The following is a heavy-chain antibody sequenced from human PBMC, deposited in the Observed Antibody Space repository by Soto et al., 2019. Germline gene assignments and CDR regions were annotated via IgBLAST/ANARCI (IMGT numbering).Heavy chain of an antibody. V-gene: IGHV4-61*01. D-gene: IGHD6-19*01. CDR3: ARTTAVPDTLRSRYYFDY. CDR2: VYYSGTT. J-gene: IGHJ4*02. CDR1: GGSVSDKTYY. Sequence: QVQLQESGPGLLKPSETLSLTCSVSGGSVSDKTYYWSWIRQPPGKGLEWIGYVYYSGTTNYNPSLKSRVPNSVDTSQNQFSLRLNSVTAADTALYYCARTTAVPDTLRSRYYFDYWGQGTLVTVSS.